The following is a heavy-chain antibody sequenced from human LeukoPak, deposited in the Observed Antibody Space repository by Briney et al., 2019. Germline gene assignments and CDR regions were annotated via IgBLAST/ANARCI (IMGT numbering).Heavy chain of an antibody. Sequence: PSETLSLTCTVSGASISSYYWSWIRQPPGKGLEWIGYIYYSGSTNYNPALKSRVTISEDTSKNQISLKLSSVTAADTAVYYCAKIRERTGTTFDSSGQGTLVTVSS. J-gene: IGHJ4*02. V-gene: IGHV4-59*01. CDR1: GASISSYY. CDR3: AKIRERTGTTFDS. D-gene: IGHD1-1*01. CDR2: IYYSGST.